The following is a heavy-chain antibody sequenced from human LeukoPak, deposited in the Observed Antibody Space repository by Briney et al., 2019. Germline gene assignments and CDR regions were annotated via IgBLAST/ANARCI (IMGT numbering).Heavy chain of an antibody. J-gene: IGHJ5*02. D-gene: IGHD3-3*01. Sequence: SETLSLTCAVYGGSFSGYYWSWIRQPPGKGLEWIGEINHSGSTNYNPSLKSRVTISVDTSKNQLSLKLSSVTAADTAVYYCARGRLQLRFLEWLHNWFDPWGQGTLVTVSS. CDR2: INHSGST. V-gene: IGHV4-34*01. CDR1: GGSFSGYY. CDR3: ARGRLQLRFLEWLHNWFDP.